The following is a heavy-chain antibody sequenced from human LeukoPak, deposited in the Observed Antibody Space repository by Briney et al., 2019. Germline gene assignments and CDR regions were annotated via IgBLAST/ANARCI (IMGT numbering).Heavy chain of an antibody. V-gene: IGHV3-21*01. CDR2: ISSSSSYI. CDR3: ARELHSSGWKFSSRDFDY. CDR1: GFTFSSYS. D-gene: IGHD6-19*01. J-gene: IGHJ4*02. Sequence: GGSLRLSCAASGFTFSSYSMNWVRQAPGKGLEWVSSISSSSSYIYYADSVKGRFTISRDNAKNSLYLQMNSLRAEDTAVYYCARELHSSGWKFSSRDFDYWGQGTLVTVSS.